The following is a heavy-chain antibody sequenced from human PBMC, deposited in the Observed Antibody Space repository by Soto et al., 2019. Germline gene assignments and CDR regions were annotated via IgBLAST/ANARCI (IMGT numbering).Heavy chain of an antibody. CDR3: ATTSLTPYSSGWYAPFDY. CDR2: FDPEDGET. V-gene: IGHV1-24*01. J-gene: IGHJ4*02. CDR1: GYTLTELS. D-gene: IGHD6-19*01. Sequence: GASVKVSCKVSGYTLTELSMHWVRQAPGKGLEWMGGFDPEDGETIYAQKFQGRVTMTEDTSTDTAYMELSSLRSEDTAVYYCATTSLTPYSSGWYAPFDYWGQGTLVTVSS.